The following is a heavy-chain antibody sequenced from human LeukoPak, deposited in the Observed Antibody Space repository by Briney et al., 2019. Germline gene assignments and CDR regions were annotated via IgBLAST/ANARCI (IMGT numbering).Heavy chain of an antibody. V-gene: IGHV1-2*02. CDR3: AREGLLRARMWNY. J-gene: IGHJ4*02. D-gene: IGHD1-26*01. CDR2: INPNSGGT. CDR1: GYTFTGYY. Sequence: VASVKVSCKASGYTFTGYYMHSVRQAPGQGLEWMGWINPNSGGTNYAQKFQGRVTMTRDTSISTAYMELSRLRSDDTAVYYCAREGLLRARMWNYWGQGTLVTVSS.